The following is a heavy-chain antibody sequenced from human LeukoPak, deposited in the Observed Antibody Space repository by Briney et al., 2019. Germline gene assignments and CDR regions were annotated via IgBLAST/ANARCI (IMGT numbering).Heavy chain of an antibody. V-gene: IGHV3-30*18. D-gene: IGHD4-17*01. J-gene: IGHJ4*02. CDR2: ISYDGSNK. CDR1: GLTFSSYG. CDR3: AKTYGDSFFDY. Sequence: QPGGSLRLSCAASGLTFSSYGMHWVRQAPGKGLEWVAVISYDGSNKYYADSVKGRFTISRDNSKNTLYLQMNSLRAEDTAVYYCAKTYGDSFFDYWGQGTLVTVSS.